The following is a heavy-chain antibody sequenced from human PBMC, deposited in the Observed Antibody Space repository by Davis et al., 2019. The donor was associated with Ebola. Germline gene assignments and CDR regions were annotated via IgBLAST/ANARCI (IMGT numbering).Heavy chain of an antibody. J-gene: IGHJ4*02. CDR2: IYPGDSDT. CDR3: ASSRGNCGGDCSFDY. CDR1: GYSFTSYW. D-gene: IGHD2-21*02. V-gene: IGHV5-51*01. Sequence: PGGSLRLSCKGSGYSFTSYWIGWVRQMPGKGLEWMGIIYPGDSDTRYSPSFQGQVTISADKSISTAYLQWSSLKASDTAMYYCASSRGNCGGDCSFDYWGQGTLVTVSS.